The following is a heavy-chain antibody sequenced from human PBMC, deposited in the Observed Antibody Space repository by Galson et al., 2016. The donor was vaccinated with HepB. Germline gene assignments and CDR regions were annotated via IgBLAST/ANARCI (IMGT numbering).Heavy chain of an antibody. Sequence: SLRLSCAASGFTFSSYALNWVRQAPGKGLEWVSSISDKGDTIYYADSVRGRFTISRDNSKKPTYLQMSSLRADDTAVYFCAKVSDHYDCLTGYYREVCFDYWGQGTLVTVSS. J-gene: IGHJ4*02. CDR1: GFTFSSYA. CDR3: AKVSDHYDCLTGYYREVCFDY. V-gene: IGHV3-23*01. CDR2: ISDKGDTI. D-gene: IGHD3-9*01.